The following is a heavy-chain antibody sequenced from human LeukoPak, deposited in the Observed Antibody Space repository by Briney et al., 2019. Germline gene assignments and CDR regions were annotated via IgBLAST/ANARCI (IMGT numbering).Heavy chain of an antibody. CDR1: AYSIRSGYY. CDR2: IYHSGST. J-gene: IGHJ4*02. CDR3: AKNGDFCLEY. V-gene: IGHV4-38-2*02. D-gene: IGHD3-16*01. Sequence: SETLSLTCTVSAYSIRSGYYWGWIRQPPGKGLEWIGHIYHSGSTYYNPSLKSRVTISIDTSKNQFSLQLASMTAADTAVYYCAKNGDFCLEYWGQGTLVTVSS.